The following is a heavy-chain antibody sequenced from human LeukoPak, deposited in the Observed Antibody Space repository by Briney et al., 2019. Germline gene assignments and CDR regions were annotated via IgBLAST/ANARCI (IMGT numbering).Heavy chain of an antibody. V-gene: IGHV3-15*01. J-gene: IGHJ4*02. CDR3: TTDLGDPNYYDSSPFYRY. Sequence: PGGSLRLSCAASAFTFSNAWMSWVRQAPGKGREWVGRIKSTTDGGPTAYAAPVKGRYTISRDDSKNTLYLQMNRLKTEDTAVYYCTTDLGDPNYYDSSPFYRYWGQGTLVTVSS. D-gene: IGHD3-22*01. CDR2: IKSTTDGGPT. CDR1: AFTFSNAW.